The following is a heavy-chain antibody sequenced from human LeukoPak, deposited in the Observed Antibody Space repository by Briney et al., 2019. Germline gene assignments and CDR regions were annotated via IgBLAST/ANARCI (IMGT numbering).Heavy chain of an antibody. CDR3: ARQPSNQWLAYYYMDV. V-gene: IGHV3-74*01. CDR2: INSDGSST. CDR1: GFTFSSYW. J-gene: IGHJ6*03. Sequence: GGSLRLSCAASGFTFSSYWMHWVRQAPGKGLVWVSRINSDGSSTSYADSVKGRFTISRDNAKNTLYLQMNSLRAEDTAVYYCARQPSNQWLAYYYMDVWGKGTTVTVSS. D-gene: IGHD6-19*01.